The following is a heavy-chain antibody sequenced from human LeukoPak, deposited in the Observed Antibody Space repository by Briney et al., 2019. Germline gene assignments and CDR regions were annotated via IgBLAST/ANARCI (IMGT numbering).Heavy chain of an antibody. CDR2: ISSSSSSI. D-gene: IGHD6-13*01. CDR1: GFIFSTYS. V-gene: IGHV3-48*02. J-gene: IGHJ4*02. CDR3: ARSGYGSRWYFFDH. Sequence: GGSLRLSCAASGFIFSTYSITWVRQAPGKGLEWVSHISSSSSSIYYADSVKGRFSISRDNAKNSLYLQMNSLRDEDTAVYYCARSGYGSRWYFFDHWDQGTLVTVSS.